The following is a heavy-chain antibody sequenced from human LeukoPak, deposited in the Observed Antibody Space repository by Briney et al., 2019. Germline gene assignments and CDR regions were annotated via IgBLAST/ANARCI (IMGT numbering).Heavy chain of an antibody. J-gene: IGHJ4*02. CDR1: AFSLTDHS. D-gene: IGHD2-2*01. CDR3: AKSGGHRYCSSTSCAPADY. Sequence: GGSLRLSCAASAFSLTDHSMHWVRQAPGKGLEWVAVISYDGSNKYYADSVKGRFTISRDNSKNTLYLQMNSLRAEDTAVYYCAKSGGHRYCSSTSCAPADYWGQGTLVTVSS. V-gene: IGHV3-30*18. CDR2: ISYDGSNK.